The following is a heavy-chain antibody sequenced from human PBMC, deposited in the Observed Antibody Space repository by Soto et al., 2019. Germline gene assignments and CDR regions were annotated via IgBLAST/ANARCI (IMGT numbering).Heavy chain of an antibody. V-gene: IGHV4-59*01. J-gene: IGHJ4*02. Sequence: SETLSLTCTVSGDSISSYYWSWIRQPPGKGLEWIGYIYYSGSTNYNPSLKSRVTISVDTSKNQFSLKLSSVTAADTAVYYCARVFSRGYYFDYWGQGTLVTVSS. CDR2: IYYSGST. CDR1: GDSISSYY. D-gene: IGHD1-26*01. CDR3: ARVFSRGYYFDY.